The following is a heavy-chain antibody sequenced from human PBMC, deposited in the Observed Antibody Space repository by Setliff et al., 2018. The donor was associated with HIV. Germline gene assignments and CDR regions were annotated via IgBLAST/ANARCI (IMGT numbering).Heavy chain of an antibody. Sequence: SETLSLTCSVSGGSISGYYWSWIRQPPGKGLEWIGYIYYRGSTDYNPSLKSRVTISIDTSKNQFSLKLSSVTAAATAVYYCARSVDTTLVPAYYFGYWGQGTLVTVSS. CDR1: GGSISGYY. V-gene: IGHV4-59*01. J-gene: IGHJ4*02. CDR2: IYYRGST. D-gene: IGHD5-18*01. CDR3: ARSVDTTLVPAYYFGY.